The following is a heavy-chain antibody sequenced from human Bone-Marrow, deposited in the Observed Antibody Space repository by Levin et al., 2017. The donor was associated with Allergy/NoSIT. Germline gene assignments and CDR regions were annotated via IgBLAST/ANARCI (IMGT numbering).Heavy chain of an antibody. CDR2: ISYDGSNK. Sequence: PGGSLRLSCAASGFTFSSYGMHWVRQAPGKGLEWVAVISYDGSNKYYADSVKGRFTISRDNSKNTLYLQMNSLRAEDTAVYYCAKNDLDLRFRDGMDVWGQGTTVTVSS. CDR1: GFTFSSYG. J-gene: IGHJ6*02. V-gene: IGHV3-30*18. CDR3: AKNDLDLRFRDGMDV. D-gene: IGHD3-3*01.